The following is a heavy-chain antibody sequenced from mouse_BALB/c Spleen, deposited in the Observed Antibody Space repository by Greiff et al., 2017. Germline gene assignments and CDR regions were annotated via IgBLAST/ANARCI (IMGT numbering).Heavy chain of an antibody. Sequence: EVQLQQSGAELVRSGASVKFSCIASGFNIKAYYMHWVKQRPEQGLEWIGWIDPENGDTEYTPKIQGKATMTADTSSNTAYLQLSSLTSEDTAVYYCNAAYYRYDGYAMDYWGQGTAVTVSS. CDR1: GFNIKAYY. J-gene: IGHJ4*01. CDR3: NAAYYRYDGYAMDY. CDR2: IDPENGDT. D-gene: IGHD2-14*01. V-gene: IGHV14-4*02.